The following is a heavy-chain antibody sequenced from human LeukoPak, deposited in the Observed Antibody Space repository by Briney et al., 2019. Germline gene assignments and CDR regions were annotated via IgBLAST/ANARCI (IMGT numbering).Heavy chain of an antibody. CDR2: IYYSGST. D-gene: IGHD2-8*01. J-gene: IGHJ6*02. V-gene: IGHV4-30-4*01. CDR1: GGSISSGDYY. Sequence: PSQTLSLTCTVSGGSISSGDYYWSWIRQPPGKGLEWIGYIYYSGSTYYNPSLKSRVTISVDTSKNQFSLKLSFVTAADTAVYYCARDRLTRTQMGYYYYGMDVWGQGTTVTVSS. CDR3: ARDRLTRTQMGYYYYGMDV.